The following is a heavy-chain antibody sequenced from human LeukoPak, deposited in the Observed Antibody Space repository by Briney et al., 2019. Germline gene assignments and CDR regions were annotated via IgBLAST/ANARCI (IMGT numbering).Heavy chain of an antibody. J-gene: IGHJ4*02. CDR1: GFTFSSYA. D-gene: IGHD1-26*01. V-gene: IGHV3-23*01. CDR2: IRGSGVST. CDR3: ARDRSYYGGAFDY. Sequence: GGSLRLSCAASGFTFSSYATSWVRQAPGKGLEWVADIRGSGVSTYYADSVKGRFTISRDNSKNTLYVQMSSLRAEDTAVYYCARDRSYYGGAFDYWGQGTLVTVSS.